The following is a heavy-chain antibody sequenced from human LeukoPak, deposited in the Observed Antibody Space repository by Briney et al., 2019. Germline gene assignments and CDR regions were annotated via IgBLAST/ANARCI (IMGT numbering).Heavy chain of an antibody. CDR1: GYTFTSYG. Sequence: ASVKVSCKASGYTFTSYGISWVRQAPGQGLEWMGWINPNSGGTNYAQKFQGRVTMTRDTSISTAYMELSRLRSDDTAVYYCARDGVDIVATTHDYWGQGTLVTVSS. CDR2: INPNSGGT. J-gene: IGHJ4*02. V-gene: IGHV1-2*02. CDR3: ARDGVDIVATTHDY. D-gene: IGHD5-12*01.